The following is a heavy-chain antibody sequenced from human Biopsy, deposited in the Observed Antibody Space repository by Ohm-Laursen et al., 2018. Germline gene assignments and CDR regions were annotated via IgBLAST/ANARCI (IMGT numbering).Heavy chain of an antibody. V-gene: IGHV3-33*01. CDR3: ARDRGYYSDRTVPGYFDL. CDR2: IRFDGNNR. CDR1: GFTLSDYG. D-gene: IGHD3-22*01. Sequence: SLRLSCSASGFTLSDYGMHWVRQAPGKGLEWVAAIRFDGNNRYYVDSVKGRFTISRDSSKNTLYLQMNSLRAEDTALYYCARDRGYYSDRTVPGYFDLWGRGTLVTVSS. J-gene: IGHJ2*01.